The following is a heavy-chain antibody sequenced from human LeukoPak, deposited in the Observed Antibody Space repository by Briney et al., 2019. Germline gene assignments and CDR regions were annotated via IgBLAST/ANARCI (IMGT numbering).Heavy chain of an antibody. V-gene: IGHV1-8*01. CDR1: GYTFNSYD. D-gene: IGHD6-19*01. J-gene: IGHJ5*02. CDR3: ARDYSSGWYKWSDP. Sequence: ASVKVSCKASGYTFNSYDINWVRQATGQGLEWMGWMNPNSGNTGYAQKFQGRVTMTRNNSISTAYMELSSLRSEDTAVYYCARDYSSGWYKWSDPWGQGTLVTVSS. CDR2: MNPNSGNT.